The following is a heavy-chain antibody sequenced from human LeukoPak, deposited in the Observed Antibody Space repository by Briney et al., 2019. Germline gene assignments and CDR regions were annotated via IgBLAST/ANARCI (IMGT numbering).Heavy chain of an antibody. D-gene: IGHD6-6*01. J-gene: IGHJ6*03. Sequence: SETLSLTCAVYGGSFSGYYWSWIRQPPGKGLGWIGEINHSGSTNYNPSLKSRVTISVDTSKNQFSLKLNSVTAADTAVYYCARGRYSSSSTYYYYYYYMDVWGKGTTVTVSS. CDR1: GGSFSGYY. V-gene: IGHV4-34*01. CDR3: ARGRYSSSSTYYYYYYYMDV. CDR2: INHSGST.